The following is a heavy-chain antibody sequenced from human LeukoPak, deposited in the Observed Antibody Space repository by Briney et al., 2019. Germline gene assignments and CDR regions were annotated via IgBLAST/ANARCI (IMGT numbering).Heavy chain of an antibody. CDR3: ARDLVVGSRAARYFDL. CDR2: ISAYNGNT. J-gene: IGHJ2*01. CDR1: GYTFTSYG. Sequence: ASVKVSCKASGYTFTSYGISWVRQAPGQGLEWMGWISAYNGNTNYAQKLQGRVTMTRDTSTSTVYMELSSLRSEDTAVYYCARDLVVGSRAARYFDLWGRGTLLAVSS. D-gene: IGHD2-2*01. V-gene: IGHV1-18*01.